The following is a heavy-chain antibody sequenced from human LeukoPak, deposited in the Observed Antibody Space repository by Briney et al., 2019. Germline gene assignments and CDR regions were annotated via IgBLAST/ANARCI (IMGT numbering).Heavy chain of an antibody. V-gene: IGHV1-18*01. Sequence: RASVKVSCKASGFALTTYNIVWLRQAPGQGLEWVGWVTAFNENTHYSRKVQGRVTMTRDTSTSTVYMELSSLRSEDTAVYYCARVSNKYYSDRRGYIGIQYFHYWGQGTLVAVSS. CDR1: GFALTTYN. J-gene: IGHJ1*01. CDR3: ARVSNKYYSDRRGYIGIQYFHY. D-gene: IGHD3-22*01. CDR2: VTAFNENT.